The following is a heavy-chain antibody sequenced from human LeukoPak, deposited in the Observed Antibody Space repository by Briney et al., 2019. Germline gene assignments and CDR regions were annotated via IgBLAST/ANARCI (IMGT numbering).Heavy chain of an antibody. Sequence: PSETLSLTCTVSGGSISRSSYYWGWIRQPPGKGLEWIGSIYYSGSTYYNPSLKSRVTISVDTSKNQFSLKLSSVTAADTAVYYCERLRYDYVWGTYGNYWGQGTLVTVSS. CDR1: GGSISRSSYY. CDR3: ERLRYDYVWGTYGNY. CDR2: IYYSGST. D-gene: IGHD3-16*01. V-gene: IGHV4-39*01. J-gene: IGHJ4*02.